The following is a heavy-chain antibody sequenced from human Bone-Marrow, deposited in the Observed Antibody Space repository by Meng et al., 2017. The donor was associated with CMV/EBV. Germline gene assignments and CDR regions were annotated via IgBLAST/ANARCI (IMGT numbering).Heavy chain of an antibody. V-gene: IGHV3-7*01. J-gene: IGHJ6*02. CDR3: ARGGDYDFWSGYSNYYGMDV. CDR2: IKQDGSEK. CDR1: GFTFSSYG. Sequence: GESLKISCAASGFTFSSYGMHWVRQAPGKGLEWVANIKQDGSEKYYVDSVKGRFTISRDNAKNSLYLQMNSLRAEDTAVYYCARGGDYDFWSGYSNYYGMDVWGQGTTVTVSS. D-gene: IGHD3-3*01.